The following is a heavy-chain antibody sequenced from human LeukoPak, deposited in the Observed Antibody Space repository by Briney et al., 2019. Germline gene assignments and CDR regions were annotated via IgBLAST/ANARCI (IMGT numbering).Heavy chain of an antibody. D-gene: IGHD2-2*02. J-gene: IGHJ4*02. CDR3: ARERTGDIVVVPAAIDY. Sequence: SETLSLTCTVSDGSISSYYWSWIRQPPGKGLEWIGYIYYSGSTNYNPSLKSRVTISVDTSKNQFSLKLSSVTAADTAVYYCARERTGDIVVVPAAIDYWGQGTLVTVSS. CDR2: IYYSGST. CDR1: DGSISSYY. V-gene: IGHV4-59*01.